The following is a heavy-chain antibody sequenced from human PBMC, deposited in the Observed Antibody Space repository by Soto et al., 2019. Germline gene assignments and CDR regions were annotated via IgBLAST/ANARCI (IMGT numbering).Heavy chain of an antibody. J-gene: IGHJ4*02. V-gene: IGHV1-18*01. CDR3: ARDSGDSGYDGGPDY. Sequence: GASVKVSCKASGYTFTSYGISWVRQAPGQGLEWMGWISAYNGNTNYAQKLQGRVTMTTDTSTSTAYMELRSLRSDDTAVYYCARDSGDSGYDGGPDYWGQGTLVTVSS. CDR2: ISAYNGNT. CDR1: GYTFTSYG. D-gene: IGHD5-12*01.